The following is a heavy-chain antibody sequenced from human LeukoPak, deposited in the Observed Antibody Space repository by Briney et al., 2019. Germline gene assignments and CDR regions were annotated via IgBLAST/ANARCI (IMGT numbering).Heavy chain of an antibody. CDR2: IKQDGSEK. D-gene: IGHD6-6*01. V-gene: IGHV3-7*03. CDR3: APNWASSSYYYGMDV. J-gene: IGHJ6*02. CDR1: GFTFSSYW. Sequence: GGSLRLSCAASGFTFSSYWMSWVRQAPGKGLEWVANIKQDGSEKYYVDSVKGRFTISRDNSKNTLYLQMNSLRAEDTAVYYCAPNWASSSYYYGMDVWGQGTTVTVSS.